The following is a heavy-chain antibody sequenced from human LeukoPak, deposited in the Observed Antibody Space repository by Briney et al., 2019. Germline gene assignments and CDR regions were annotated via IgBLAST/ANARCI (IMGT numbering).Heavy chain of an antibody. CDR3: AKGSIVGATVGSDY. J-gene: IGHJ4*02. V-gene: IGHV4-31*03. CDR2: IYYSGST. D-gene: IGHD1-26*01. CDR1: GGSISSGGYY. Sequence: SETLSLTCTVSGGSISSGGYYWSWIRQHPGKGLEWIGYIYYSGSTYYNPSLKSRVTISVDTSKNQFSLKLSSVTAADTAVYYCAKGSIVGATVGSDYWGQGTLVNVSS.